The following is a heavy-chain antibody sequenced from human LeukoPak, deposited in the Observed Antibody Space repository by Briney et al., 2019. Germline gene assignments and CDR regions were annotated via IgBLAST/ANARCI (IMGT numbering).Heavy chain of an antibody. CDR3: AKGVRQQLDNFDY. CDR2: ISGSGGST. D-gene: IGHD6-13*01. Sequence: GGSLRLSCAASGFTFDDYAMHWVRQAPGKGLEWVSAISGSGGSTYYADSVKGRFTISRDNSKNTLYLQMNSLRAEDTAVYYCAKGVRQQLDNFDYWGQGTLVTVSS. CDR1: GFTFDDYA. J-gene: IGHJ4*02. V-gene: IGHV3-23*01.